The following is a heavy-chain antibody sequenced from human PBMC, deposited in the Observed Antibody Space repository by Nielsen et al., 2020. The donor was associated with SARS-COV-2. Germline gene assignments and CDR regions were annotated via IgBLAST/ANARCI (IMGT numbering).Heavy chain of an antibody. J-gene: IGHJ6*02. CDR3: ARNRWFGESRYGMDV. V-gene: IGHV4-59*01. CDR2: IYYNGST. CDR1: GGSISSYC. Sequence: SETLSLTCTVSGGSISSYCWNWVRQPPGKGLEWIGEIYYNGSTKYNPSLKSRVTISLDTSEIQFSLKLSSVTAADTAVYSCARNRWFGESRYGMDVWGQGTTVTVSS. D-gene: IGHD3-10*01.